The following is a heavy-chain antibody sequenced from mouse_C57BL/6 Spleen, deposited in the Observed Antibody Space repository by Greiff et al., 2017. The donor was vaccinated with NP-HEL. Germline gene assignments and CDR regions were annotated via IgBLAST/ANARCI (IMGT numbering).Heavy chain of an antibody. CDR1: GYSITSGYY. J-gene: IGHJ3*01. D-gene: IGHD1-1*01. CDR3: ARVGYYGSTPWFAY. CDR2: ISYDGSN. Sequence: VQLKESGPGLVKPSQSLSLTCSVTGYSITSGYYWNWIRQFPGNKLEWMGYISYDGSNNYNPSLKNRISITRDTSKNQFFLKLNSVTTEDTATYYCARVGYYGSTPWFAYWGQGTLVTVSA. V-gene: IGHV3-6*01.